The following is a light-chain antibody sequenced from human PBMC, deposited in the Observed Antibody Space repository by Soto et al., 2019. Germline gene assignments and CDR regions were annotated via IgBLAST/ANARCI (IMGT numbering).Light chain of an antibody. Sequence: EIVLTQSPGTLSLSPGERATLSCRAIESISSKSLAWYQQKPGQAPRLLIYGTFNRATGLPDRFSGSGSGTDFTLTISRLEPEDFAVYFCQQYGSSPYTFGQGTKLEI. CDR1: ESISSKS. CDR2: GTF. CDR3: QQYGSSPYT. J-gene: IGKJ2*01. V-gene: IGKV3-20*01.